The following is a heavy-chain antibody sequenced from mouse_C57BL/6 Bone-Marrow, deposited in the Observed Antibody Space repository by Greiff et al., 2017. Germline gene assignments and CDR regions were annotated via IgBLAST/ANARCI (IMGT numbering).Heavy chain of an antibody. J-gene: IGHJ2*01. CDR1: GFNIKDDY. CDR3: THSIGGFDY. V-gene: IGHV14-4*01. D-gene: IGHD2-10*02. CDR2: IDPENGDT. Sequence: VQLQQSGAELVRPGASVKLSCTASGFNIKDDYMHWVKQRPEQGLEWIGWIDPENGDTEYASKFQGKATITADTSSNTAYLQLSSLTSEDTAVYYCTHSIGGFDYWGLGTTLTVSS.